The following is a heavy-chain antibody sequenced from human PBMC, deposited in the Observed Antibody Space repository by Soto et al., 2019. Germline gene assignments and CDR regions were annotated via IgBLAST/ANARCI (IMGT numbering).Heavy chain of an antibody. CDR3: ARHPGIAAAGFDY. J-gene: IGHJ4*02. D-gene: IGHD6-13*01. CDR1: GGSISSYY. V-gene: IGHV4-59*08. Sequence: QVQLQESGPGLVKPSETLSLTCTVSGGSISSYYWSWIRQPPGKGLEWIGYIYYSGSTNYNPSLKGGVHISVDTSQNQFSLKLSSVTAADTAVYYCARHPGIAAAGFDYWGQGTLVTVSS. CDR2: IYYSGST.